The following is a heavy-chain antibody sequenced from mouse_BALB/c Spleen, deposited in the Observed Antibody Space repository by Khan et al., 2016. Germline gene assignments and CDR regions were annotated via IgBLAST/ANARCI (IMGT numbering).Heavy chain of an antibody. J-gene: IGHJ2*01. D-gene: IGHD2-1*01. CDR1: GYTFSDYE. V-gene: IGHV1-15*01. CDR3: TRKGIFYGNYDFDY. Sequence: QVQLQQSGAELVRPGASVTLSCKASGYTFSDYEMHWVKQTPVHGLEWIGAVDPETGGTAYNQKFKGQATLTAGRSSRTAYMELRSLTSEDSAVYYCTRKGIFYGNYDFDYWGQGTTLTVSS. CDR2: VDPETGGT.